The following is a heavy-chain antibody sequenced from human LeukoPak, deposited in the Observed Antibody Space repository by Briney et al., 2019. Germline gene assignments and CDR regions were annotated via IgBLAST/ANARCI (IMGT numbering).Heavy chain of an antibody. Sequence: GGSLRLSCAASGFTFSSYAMSWVRQAPGKGLEWVSAISGSGGSTYYADSVKGRFTISRDNSKNTLYLQMNSLRAEDTAVYYCAKATAIGPPPIFGVVIPYYFDYWGQGTLVTVSS. CDR3: AKATAIGPPPIFGVVIPYYFDY. V-gene: IGHV3-23*01. CDR1: GFTFSSYA. CDR2: ISGSGGST. J-gene: IGHJ4*02. D-gene: IGHD3-3*01.